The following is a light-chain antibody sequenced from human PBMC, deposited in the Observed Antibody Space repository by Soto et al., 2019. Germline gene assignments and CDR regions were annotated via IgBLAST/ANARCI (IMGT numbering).Light chain of an antibody. CDR2: RVS. CDR3: MHDVGWTWT. V-gene: IGKV2-30*01. CDR1: QSLVFSNGHTY. J-gene: IGKJ1*01. Sequence: DIVMTQSPLYLPVSLGQPASISCRSIQSLVFSNGHTYFHWIQQRPGQSPRSLIYRVSNRDSGVPDRFSGSGSGTDFKLTISRVEAEDVGVYECMHDVGWTWTFGQGTKLDIK.